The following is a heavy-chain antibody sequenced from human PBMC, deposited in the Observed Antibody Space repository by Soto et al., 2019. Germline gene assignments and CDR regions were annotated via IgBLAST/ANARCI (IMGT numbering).Heavy chain of an antibody. CDR3: AKDIEDGYNSDAFDI. Sequence: EVQLVESGGGLVQPGRSLRLSCAASGFTFDDYAMHWVRQAPGKGLEWVSGISWNSGSIGYADSVKGRFTISRDNAKNSLYLQMNSLRAEDTALYYCAKDIEDGYNSDAFDIWGQGTMVTVSS. CDR2: ISWNSGSI. D-gene: IGHD5-12*01. V-gene: IGHV3-9*01. CDR1: GFTFDDYA. J-gene: IGHJ3*02.